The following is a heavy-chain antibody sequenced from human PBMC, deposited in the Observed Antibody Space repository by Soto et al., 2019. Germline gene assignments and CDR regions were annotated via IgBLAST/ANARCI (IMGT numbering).Heavy chain of an antibody. J-gene: IGHJ6*02. Sequence: QLQPQESGPGLVKPSETLSLTCTVSGGSISSSSYYWGWIRQPPGKGLEWIGSIFYSGSTYYNPSPQRPVTRSVATSKNQFPLKLSSVTAADTAVYYCARHLTYCSAGSCYSDFPYYGMDVWGQGTTVTVSS. CDR3: ARHLTYCSAGSCYSDFPYYGMDV. CDR1: GGSISSSSYY. V-gene: IGHV4-39*01. CDR2: IFYSGST. D-gene: IGHD2-15*01.